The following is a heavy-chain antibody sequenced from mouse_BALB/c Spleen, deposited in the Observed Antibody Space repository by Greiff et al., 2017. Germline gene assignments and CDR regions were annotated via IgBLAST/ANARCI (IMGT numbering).Heavy chain of an antibody. CDR3: AKRDGFAWFAY. J-gene: IGHJ3*01. D-gene: IGHD2-3*01. Sequence: VQLQQSGPGLVQPSQSLSITCTVSGFSLTSYGVHWVRQSPGKGLEWLGVIWRGGSTDYNAAFMSRLSITKDNSKSQVFLKLNSLQTDDTATYYCAKRDGFAWFAYWGQGTLVTVSA. CDR1: GFSLTSYG. CDR2: IWRGGST. V-gene: IGHV2-5*01.